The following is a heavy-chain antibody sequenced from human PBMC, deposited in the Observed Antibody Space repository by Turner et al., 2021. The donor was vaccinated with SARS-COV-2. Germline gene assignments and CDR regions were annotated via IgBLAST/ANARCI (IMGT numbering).Heavy chain of an antibody. D-gene: IGHD1-26*01. V-gene: IGHV4-39*01. J-gene: IGHJ6*02. CDR3: AGEVVVLTTTHYGMDV. CDR2: IYYSGST. CDR1: GGSISSSSYY. Sequence: QLHLQESGPGLVKPSETLSLTCTVSGGSISSSSYYWGWIRQPPGKGLEWIGSIYYSGSTYYNPSLKSRVTISVDTSKNQFSLKLSSVTAADTAVYYCAGEVVVLTTTHYGMDVWGQGTTVTVSS.